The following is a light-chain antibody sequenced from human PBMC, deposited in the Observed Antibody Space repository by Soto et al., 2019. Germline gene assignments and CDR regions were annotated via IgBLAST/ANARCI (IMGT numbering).Light chain of an antibody. J-gene: IGLJ2*01. Sequence: QSVLTQPPSASGTPGQRVTISCSGSSSNIGSNTVNWYQHLPGTAPKLLIYSNDQRPSGVPDRFSGSKSGTSASLAISGLQSEDEADYSCATWDDSLNGPVFGGGTKVTVL. CDR3: ATWDDSLNGPV. CDR1: SSNIGSNT. V-gene: IGLV1-44*01. CDR2: SND.